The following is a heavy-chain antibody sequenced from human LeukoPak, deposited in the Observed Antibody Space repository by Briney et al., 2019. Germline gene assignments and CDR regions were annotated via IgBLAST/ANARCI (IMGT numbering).Heavy chain of an antibody. CDR1: GGSISSSSYY. CDR3: ARLKAARGAFDI. J-gene: IGHJ3*02. CDR2: IYYSGST. Sequence: SETLSLTCTVSGGSISSSSYYWGWIRQPPGKGLEWIGSIYYSGSTYYNPSLKSRVTISVDTSKNQFSLKLSSVTAADTAVYYCARLKAARGAFDIWGQGTMVTVSS. V-gene: IGHV4-39*01.